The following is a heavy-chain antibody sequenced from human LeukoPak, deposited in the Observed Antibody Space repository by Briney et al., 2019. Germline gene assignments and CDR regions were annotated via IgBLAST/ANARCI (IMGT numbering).Heavy chain of an antibody. Sequence: ASVKVSCKASGYTFTSYGISLVRQAPGQGLEWMGWISAYNGNTNYAQKLQGRVTMTTDTSTSTAYMELRSLRSDDTAVYYCARDIAAAGFYDYWGQGTLVTVSS. D-gene: IGHD6-13*01. CDR2: ISAYNGNT. J-gene: IGHJ4*02. CDR1: GYTFTSYG. CDR3: ARDIAAAGFYDY. V-gene: IGHV1-18*01.